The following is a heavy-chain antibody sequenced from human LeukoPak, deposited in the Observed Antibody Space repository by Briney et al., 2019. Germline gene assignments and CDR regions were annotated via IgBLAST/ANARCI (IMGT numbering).Heavy chain of an antibody. CDR2: ISGSGGGP. CDR1: GFTFSKYA. V-gene: IGHV3-23*01. Sequence: PGGSLRLSCAASGFTFSKYAMSWVRQAPGKGLEWVSGISGSGGGPYYADSVKGRFNISRENSKNTLYLQMNRLRADDTAVYYCARDRDGTGNYSLDYWGQGTLVIVSS. J-gene: IGHJ4*02. D-gene: IGHD3-10*01. CDR3: ARDRDGTGNYSLDY.